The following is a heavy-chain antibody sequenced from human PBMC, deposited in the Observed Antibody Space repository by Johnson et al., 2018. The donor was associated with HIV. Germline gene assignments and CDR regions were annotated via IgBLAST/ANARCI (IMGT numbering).Heavy chain of an antibody. V-gene: IGHV3-13*01. J-gene: IGHJ3*02. CDR2: IATTGDT. D-gene: IGHD2-21*01. Sequence: VQLVESGGGLVQPGGSLRLSCAASGFTFCNYDMHWVRQPTGKRLEWVSGIATTGDTYYADSVKGRFTISRDNSKNTLYLQMNSLRAEDTAVYYCAKAPLDLIGDPVSFDIWGQGTMVTVSS. CDR3: AKAPLDLIGDPVSFDI. CDR1: GFTFCNYD.